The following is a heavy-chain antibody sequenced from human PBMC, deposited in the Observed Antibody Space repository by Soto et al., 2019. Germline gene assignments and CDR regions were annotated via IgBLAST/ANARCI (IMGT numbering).Heavy chain of an antibody. Sequence: GGSLRLSCAASGFTFSSYAMHWVRQAPGKGLEWVAVISYDGSNKYYADSVKGRFTISRDNSKNTLYLQMNSLRAEDTAVYYCARVGYYGSGRPYYYYGMDVWGQGTTVTVSS. J-gene: IGHJ6*02. V-gene: IGHV3-30-3*01. CDR3: ARVGYYGSGRPYYYYGMDV. D-gene: IGHD3-10*01. CDR2: ISYDGSNK. CDR1: GFTFSSYA.